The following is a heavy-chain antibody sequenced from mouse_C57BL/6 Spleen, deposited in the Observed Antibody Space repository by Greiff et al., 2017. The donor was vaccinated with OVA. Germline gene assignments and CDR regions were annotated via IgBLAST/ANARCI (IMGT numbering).Heavy chain of an antibody. Sequence: QVQLQQPGTELVKPGASVKLSCKASGYTFTSYWMHWVKQRPGQGLEWIGNINPSNGGTNYNEKFKSKATLTVDKSSSTAYMQLSSLTSEDSAVYYCARAIYDGYYYWYFDVWGTGTTVTVSS. J-gene: IGHJ1*03. CDR2: INPSNGGT. V-gene: IGHV1-53*01. D-gene: IGHD2-3*01. CDR3: ARAIYDGYYYWYFDV. CDR1: GYTFTSYW.